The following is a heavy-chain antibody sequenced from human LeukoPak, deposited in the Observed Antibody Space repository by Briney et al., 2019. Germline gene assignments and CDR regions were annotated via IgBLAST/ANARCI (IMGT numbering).Heavy chain of an antibody. CDR1: GFTFSSYW. V-gene: IGHV3-7*03. CDR2: IKQDGSEK. CDR3: ARASVFPTYGSGSYQARAFDY. Sequence: GGSLRLSCAASGFTFSSYWMSWVRQAPGKGLEWVANIKQDGSEKYYVDSVKGRFTISRDNAKNSLYLQMNSLRAEDTAVYYCARASVFPTYGSGSYQARAFDYWGQGTLVTVSS. D-gene: IGHD3-10*01. J-gene: IGHJ4*02.